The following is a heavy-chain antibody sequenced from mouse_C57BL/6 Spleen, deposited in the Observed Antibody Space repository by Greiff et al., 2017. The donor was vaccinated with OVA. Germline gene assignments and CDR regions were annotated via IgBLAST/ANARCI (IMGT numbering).Heavy chain of an antibody. Sequence: QVQLQQPGAELVKPGASVKLSCKASGYTFTSYWMHWVKQRPGRGLEWIGRIDPNSGGTTYNEKFKSKATLTVDKPSSTAYMQLSSLTSEDSAVYYCARSRPSYYFDYWGQGTTLTVSS. CDR3: ARSRPSYYFDY. CDR1: GYTFTSYW. J-gene: IGHJ2*01. CDR2: IDPNSGGT. V-gene: IGHV1-72*01.